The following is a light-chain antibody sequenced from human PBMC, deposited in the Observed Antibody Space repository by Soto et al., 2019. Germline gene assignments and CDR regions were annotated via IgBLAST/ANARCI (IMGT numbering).Light chain of an antibody. J-gene: IGKJ4*02. CDR3: QQRSNWPLT. Sequence: EIVLTQSPATLSLSPGKRTTLPSWASQSVSGLLAWYQQKPGQAPRLLIYDASNRATGIPARFSGSGSGTDFTLTISSLEPEDFAVYYCQQRSNWPLTFGGGTKVDIK. CDR2: DAS. CDR1: QSVSGL. V-gene: IGKV3-11*01.